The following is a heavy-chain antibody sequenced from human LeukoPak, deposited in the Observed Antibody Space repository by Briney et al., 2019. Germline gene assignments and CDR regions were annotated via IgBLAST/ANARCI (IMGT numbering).Heavy chain of an antibody. CDR3: VRDGFCSSASCYDKGGFDF. CDR1: GFTFSSYG. Sequence: GGSLRLSCAASGFTFSSYGMHWVRQAPGQGLEWMGWISAFNGNRNYAQKFQGRVTLTTDTSTSAAYMELRSLRSDDTAVYYCVRDGFCSSASCYDKGGFDFWGQGTLVTVSS. V-gene: IGHV1-18*01. CDR2: ISAFNGNR. J-gene: IGHJ4*02. D-gene: IGHD2-2*01.